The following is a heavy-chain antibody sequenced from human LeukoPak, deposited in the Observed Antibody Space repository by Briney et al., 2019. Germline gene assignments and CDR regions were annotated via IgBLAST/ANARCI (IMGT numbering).Heavy chain of an antibody. Sequence: GGSLRLSCAASGFTFSSYSMNWVRQAPGKGLDWVSSISSSSSYIYYADSVKGRFTISRDNAKNSLYLQMNSLRAEDTAVYYCARDPRIVVVIASPFDYWGQGTLVTVSS. CDR1: GFTFSSYS. D-gene: IGHD2-21*01. CDR3: ARDPRIVVVIASPFDY. CDR2: ISSSSSYI. V-gene: IGHV3-21*01. J-gene: IGHJ4*02.